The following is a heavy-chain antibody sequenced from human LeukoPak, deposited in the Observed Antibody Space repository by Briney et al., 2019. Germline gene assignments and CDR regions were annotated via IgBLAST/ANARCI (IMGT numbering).Heavy chain of an antibody. CDR3: AKDLDSSGYANWFDP. D-gene: IGHD3-22*01. CDR2: INWNGGST. J-gene: IGHJ5*02. V-gene: IGHV3-20*04. Sequence: GSLRLSCAASGFTFDDYGMSWVRQAPGKGLEWVSGINWNGGSTGYADSVKGRFTISRDNAKNSLYLQMNSLRAEDTAVYYCAKDLDSSGYANWFDPWGQGTLVTVSS. CDR1: GFTFDDYG.